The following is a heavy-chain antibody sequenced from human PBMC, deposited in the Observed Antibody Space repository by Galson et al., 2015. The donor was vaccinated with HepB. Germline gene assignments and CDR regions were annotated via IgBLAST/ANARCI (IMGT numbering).Heavy chain of an antibody. Sequence: SLRLSCAASGFTFSSYWMHWVRQAPGKGLVWVSRINSDGSSTSYADSVKGRFTISRDNAKNTLYLQMNSLRAEDTAVYYCARDYYDSSGYPDPPFDYWGQGTLVTVSS. CDR1: GFTFSSYW. J-gene: IGHJ4*02. D-gene: IGHD3-22*01. CDR3: ARDYYDSSGYPDPPFDY. CDR2: INSDGSST. V-gene: IGHV3-74*01.